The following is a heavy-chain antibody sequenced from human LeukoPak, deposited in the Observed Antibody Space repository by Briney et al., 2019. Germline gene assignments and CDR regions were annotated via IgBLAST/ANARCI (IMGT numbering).Heavy chain of an antibody. V-gene: IGHV3-30*02. Sequence: GGSLRLSCAASEFTFSNYCMHWVRQAPGKGLEWVTFVRADGNDKYYADSVKGRFTISRDNSKNTLYLQMNSLRVEDTAIYYCAPAGIDYWGQGSLVTVSS. J-gene: IGHJ4*02. CDR3: APAGIDY. CDR1: EFTFSNYC. CDR2: VRADGNDK.